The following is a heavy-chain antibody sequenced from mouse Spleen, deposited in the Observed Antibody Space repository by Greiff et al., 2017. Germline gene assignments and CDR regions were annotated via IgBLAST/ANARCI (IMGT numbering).Heavy chain of an antibody. CDR2: IYWDDDK. J-gene: IGHJ4*01. D-gene: IGHD2-3*01. CDR3: ARAYDGYSYAMDY. V-gene: IGHV8-12*01. CDR1: GFSLSTSGMG. Sequence: VKLMESGPGILQSSQTLSLTCSFSGFSLSTSGMGVSWIRQPSGKGLEWLAHIYWDDDKRYNPSLKSRLTISKDTSRNQVFLKITSVDTADTATYYCARAYDGYSYAMDYWGQGTSVTVSS.